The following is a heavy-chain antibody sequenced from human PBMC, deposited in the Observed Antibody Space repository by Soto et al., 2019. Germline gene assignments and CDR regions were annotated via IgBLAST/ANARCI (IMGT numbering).Heavy chain of an antibody. CDR2: ISWNSGSI. V-gene: IGHV3-9*01. CDR3: ANQPYDFWSGYPTPSNYMDV. J-gene: IGHJ6*03. D-gene: IGHD3-3*01. Sequence: GGSLRLSCAASGFTFDDYAMHWVRQAPGKGLEWVSGISWNSGSIGYADSVKGRFTISRDNAKNSLYLQMNSLRAEDTALYYCANQPYDFWSGYPTPSNYMDVWGEGTTVTVSS. CDR1: GFTFDDYA.